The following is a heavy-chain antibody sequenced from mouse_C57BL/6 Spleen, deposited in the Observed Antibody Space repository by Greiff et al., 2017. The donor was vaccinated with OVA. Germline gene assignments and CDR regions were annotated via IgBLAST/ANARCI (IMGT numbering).Heavy chain of an antibody. CDR2: ISYDGSN. CDR1: GYSITSGYY. J-gene: IGHJ4*01. D-gene: IGHD4-1*01. Sequence: DVQLQESGPGLVKPSQSLSLTCSVTGYSITSGYYWNWIRQFPGNKLEWMGYISYDGSNNYNPSLKNRISITRDTSKNQFFLKLNSVTTEDTATYYCARFGTGAMDYWGQGTSVTVSS. V-gene: IGHV3-6*01. CDR3: ARFGTGAMDY.